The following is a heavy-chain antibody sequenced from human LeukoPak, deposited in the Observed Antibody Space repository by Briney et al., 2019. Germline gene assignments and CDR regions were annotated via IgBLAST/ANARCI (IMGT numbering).Heavy chain of an antibody. CDR3: ARGAHYYDILTGHPRPQYYFDY. CDR1: GGSLSSSSYY. V-gene: IGHV4-39*01. J-gene: IGHJ4*02. CDR2: IYYTGNT. D-gene: IGHD3-9*01. Sequence: SETLSLTCTVSGGSLSSSSYYWGWIRQPPGKGLEWIGSIYYTGNTYYNPSLKSRITTSVDTSKNQFSLKMTYVTAADTAVYYCARGAHYYDILTGHPRPQYYFDYWGQGTLVTVSS.